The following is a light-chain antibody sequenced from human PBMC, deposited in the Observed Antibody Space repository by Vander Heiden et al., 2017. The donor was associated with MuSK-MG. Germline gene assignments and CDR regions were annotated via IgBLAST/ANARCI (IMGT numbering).Light chain of an antibody. J-gene: IGKJ2*03. CDR3: QQYRGSPYS. Sequence: EIVLTQSPGTVSLSPGERATLSCRASQSVSSSHLAWYQQKPGQAPRLLIYGASSRATGIPDRFSGSGSGTDFTLTISRLEPEDFAVYYCQQYRGSPYSFGQGTKLEIK. CDR2: GAS. CDR1: QSVSSSH. V-gene: IGKV3-20*01.